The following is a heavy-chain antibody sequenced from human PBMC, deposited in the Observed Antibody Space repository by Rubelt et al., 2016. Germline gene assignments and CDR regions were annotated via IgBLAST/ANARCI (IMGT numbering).Heavy chain of an antibody. CDR2: IYYSGST. D-gene: IGHD6-19*01. CDR1: GGSISSSSYY. J-gene: IGHJ4*02. V-gene: IGHV4-39*07. Sequence: QLQLQESGPGLVKPSETLSLTCTVSGGSISSSSYYWGWIRQPPGKGLEWIGSIYYSGSTYYNPSLKSRVTISVDTSKNPFSLKLSSVTAADTAVYYCARDRHSSGWSFDYWGQGTLVTVSS. CDR3: ARDRHSSGWSFDY.